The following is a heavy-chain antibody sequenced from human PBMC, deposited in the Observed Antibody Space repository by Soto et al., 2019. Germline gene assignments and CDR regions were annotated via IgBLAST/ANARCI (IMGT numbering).Heavy chain of an antibody. D-gene: IGHD3-3*01. CDR1: AGSISSGGYS. CDR3: AGITIFGVILS. J-gene: IGHJ4*02. Sequence: QLQLQESGSGLVKPSQTLSLTCAVSAGSISSGGYSWSWIRQPPGKGLEWIGYIYHSGSTYYNPSLKSRVTISVDRSKNQFSLKLSSVTAADTAVYYCAGITIFGVILSWGQGTLVTVSS. V-gene: IGHV4-30-2*01. CDR2: IYHSGST.